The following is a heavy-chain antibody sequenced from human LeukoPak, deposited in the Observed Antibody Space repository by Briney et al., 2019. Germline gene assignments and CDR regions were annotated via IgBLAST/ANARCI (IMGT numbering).Heavy chain of an antibody. CDR2: IYYSGST. V-gene: IGHV4-59*01. D-gene: IGHD3-10*01. J-gene: IGHJ5*02. CDR3: ASIKEYYYGSGSLTEYRFDP. CDR1: GGSISSYY. Sequence: SETLSLTCTVSGGSISSYYWSWIRQPPGKGLERIGYIYYSGSTNYNPSLKSRVTISVDTSKNQFSLKLSSVTAADTDVYYCASIKEYYYGSGSLTEYRFDPWGQGIPVIVSS.